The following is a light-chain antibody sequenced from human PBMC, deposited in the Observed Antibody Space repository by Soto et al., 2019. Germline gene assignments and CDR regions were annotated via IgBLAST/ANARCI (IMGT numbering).Light chain of an antibody. Sequence: EIVMTQSPATLSVSPGERATLFCRASQSVRSNFLAWYQQKPGQAPRLLIYSASTRSTDIPAGFSGSGSGTEFTLTISSLQSEDFAVYYCQQYSAWPLTFGGGTKVEIK. V-gene: IGKV3-15*01. CDR2: SAS. CDR3: QQYSAWPLT. J-gene: IGKJ4*01. CDR1: QSVRSN.